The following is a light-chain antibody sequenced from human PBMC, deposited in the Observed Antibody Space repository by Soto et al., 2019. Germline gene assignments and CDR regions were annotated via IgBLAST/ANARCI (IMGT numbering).Light chain of an antibody. CDR3: SSYAGSNNFGV. CDR2: SNN. J-gene: IGLJ1*01. Sequence: QSVLNQPPSATGAPGRRVTISCYGRRSNIGSNTVNWYQQLPGTAPKLLIYSNNQRPSGVPDRFSGSKSGNTASLTVSGLQAEDEADYYCSSYAGSNNFGVFGTGTKVTVL. V-gene: IGLV1-44*01. CDR1: RSNIGSNT.